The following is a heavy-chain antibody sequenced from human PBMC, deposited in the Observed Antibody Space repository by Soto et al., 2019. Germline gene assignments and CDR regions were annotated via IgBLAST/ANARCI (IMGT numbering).Heavy chain of an antibody. Sequence: PGGSLRLSCAASGFTFSSYAMSWVRQAPGKGLEWVSAISGSGGSTYYADSVKGRFTISRDNSKNTLYLQMNSLRAEDTAVYYCAKGLVGATPYYYYGMDVWGQGTTVTVSS. J-gene: IGHJ6*02. V-gene: IGHV3-23*01. CDR1: GFTFSSYA. CDR3: AKGLVGATPYYYYGMDV. CDR2: ISGSGGST. D-gene: IGHD1-26*01.